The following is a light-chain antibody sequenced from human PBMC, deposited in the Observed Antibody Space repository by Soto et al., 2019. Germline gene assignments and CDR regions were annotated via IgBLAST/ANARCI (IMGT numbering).Light chain of an antibody. CDR3: QQYNNWPLT. CDR1: QSVSSDY. Sequence: EIVLTQSPDTLSLSPGERATLSCRASQSVSSDYLVWYQQKPGQAPRLLIYGASRRATGIPDRFSGGGSGTDFTLTISRLEPEDFAVYYCQQYNNWPLTFGGGTKVDIK. CDR2: GAS. V-gene: IGKV3-20*01. J-gene: IGKJ4*01.